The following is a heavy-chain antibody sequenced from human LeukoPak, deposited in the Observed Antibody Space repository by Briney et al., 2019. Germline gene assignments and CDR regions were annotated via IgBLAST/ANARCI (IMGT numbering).Heavy chain of an antibody. V-gene: IGHV4-59*01. D-gene: IGHD6-19*01. CDR2: IYDSGTT. CDR1: AGSISYYS. J-gene: IGHJ4*02. Sequence: SETLSLTCTVSAGSISYYSWNWLRQPPGKGLEWIGFIYDSGTTNYNPSLKSRITISVDTSKKQFSLKLGSVTAADTAVYYCARGTYSSGWPYFDYWGQGILVTVSS. CDR3: ARGTYSSGWPYFDY.